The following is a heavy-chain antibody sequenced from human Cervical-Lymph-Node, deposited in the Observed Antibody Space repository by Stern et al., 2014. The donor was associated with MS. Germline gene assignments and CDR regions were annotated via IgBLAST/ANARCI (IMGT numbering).Heavy chain of an antibody. V-gene: IGHV1-46*01. J-gene: IGHJ5*02. D-gene: IGHD3-10*01. CDR1: GYTFTSYY. CDR2: INPSGGST. Sequence: QVQLVQSGPEVKKPGASVKVSCKASGYTFTSYYMHWVRQAPGQGLEWMGIINPSGGSTDYAQKFQGRVTMTRDTSASTVYMELSSLRSEDTAVYYCARQGGSYSSWFDPWGQGTLVTVSS. CDR3: ARQGGSYSSWFDP.